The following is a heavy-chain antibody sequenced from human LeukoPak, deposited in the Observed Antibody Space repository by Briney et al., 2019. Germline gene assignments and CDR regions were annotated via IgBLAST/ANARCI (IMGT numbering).Heavy chain of an antibody. CDR3: AKDLGFYGNWFDP. D-gene: IGHD4-17*01. V-gene: IGHV3-9*01. CDR2: ISWNSGSI. J-gene: IGHJ5*02. Sequence: GGSLRLSCAASGFTFDDYAMHWVRQAPGKGLEWVSGISWNSGSIGYADSVKGRFTISRDNAKNSLYLQMNSLRAEDTAVYYCAKDLGFYGNWFDPWGQGTLVTVSS. CDR1: GFTFDDYA.